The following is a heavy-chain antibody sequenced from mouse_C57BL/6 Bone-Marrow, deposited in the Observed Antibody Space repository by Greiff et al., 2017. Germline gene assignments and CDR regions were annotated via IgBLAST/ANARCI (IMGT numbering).Heavy chain of an antibody. CDR1: GYTFTSYW. J-gene: IGHJ2*01. CDR3: ARGHNSSGYHDY. Sequence: QVQLQQPGAELVKPGASVKMSCKASGYTFTSYWITWVKQRPGQGLEWIGDIYPGSGSTNYNEKFKSKDTLTVDTSSSTAYMQLSSLTSEDSAVYYCARGHNSSGYHDYWGQGTTLTVSS. CDR2: IYPGSGST. D-gene: IGHD3-2*02. V-gene: IGHV1-55*01.